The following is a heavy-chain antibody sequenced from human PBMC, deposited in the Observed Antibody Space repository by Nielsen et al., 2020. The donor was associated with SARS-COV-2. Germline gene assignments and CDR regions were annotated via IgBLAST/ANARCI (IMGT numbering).Heavy chain of an antibody. D-gene: IGHD5-18*01. CDR3: AREFALRDTAYFDY. V-gene: IGHV3-53*01. CDR1: GFTFSSYW. J-gene: IGHJ4*02. CDR2: IYSDGNT. Sequence: GESLKISCAASGFTFSSYWMSWVRQAPGEGLQWVSLIYSDGNTKYADSVKGRFTISRDNSRNTVYLQMNSLRPEDTAVYYCAREFALRDTAYFDYWGQGILVTVSS.